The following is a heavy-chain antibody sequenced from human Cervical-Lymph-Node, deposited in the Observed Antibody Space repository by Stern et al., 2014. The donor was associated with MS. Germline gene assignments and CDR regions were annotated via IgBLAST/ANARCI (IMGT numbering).Heavy chain of an antibody. CDR1: GGTFSSYT. CDR3: ARDLGDSSGYTFAA. CDR2: IIPILGIA. V-gene: IGHV1-69*09. D-gene: IGHD3-22*01. J-gene: IGHJ5*02. Sequence: VQLVQSGAEVKKPGSSVKVSCKASGGTFSSYTISWVRQAPGQGLEWMGRIIPILGIANYAQKFQGRVTITADKSTITAYMELSSLRSEDTAVYYCARDLGDSSGYTFAAWGQGTLVTVSS.